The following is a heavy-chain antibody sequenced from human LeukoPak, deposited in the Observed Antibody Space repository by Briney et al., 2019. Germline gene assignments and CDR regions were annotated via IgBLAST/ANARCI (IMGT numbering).Heavy chain of an antibody. D-gene: IGHD2-21*02. J-gene: IGHJ4*02. CDR2: ISGSSSTT. V-gene: IGHV3-23*01. CDR3: ARSGGDGTYYFDY. CDR1: GFTFSNYA. Sequence: GGSLRLSCAASGFTFSNYAMSWVRQAPGKGLEWVSAISGSSSTTSYADSVKGRFTISRENAKNSLYLQMNSLRAGDTAVYYCARSGGDGTYYFDYWGQGTLVTVSS.